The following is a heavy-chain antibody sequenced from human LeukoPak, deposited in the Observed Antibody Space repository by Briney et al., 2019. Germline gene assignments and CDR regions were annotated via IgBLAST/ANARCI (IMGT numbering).Heavy chain of an antibody. V-gene: IGHV4-59*01. CDR2: IYYSGST. CDR3: ARVYSSGCFDY. J-gene: IGHJ4*02. D-gene: IGHD6-19*01. CDR1: GGSISSYY. Sequence: SETLSLTCTVSGGSISSYYWSWIRQPPGKGLEWIGYIYYSGSTNYNPSLKSRVTISVDTYKNQFSLKLSSVTAADTAVYYCARVYSSGCFDYWGQGTLVTVSS.